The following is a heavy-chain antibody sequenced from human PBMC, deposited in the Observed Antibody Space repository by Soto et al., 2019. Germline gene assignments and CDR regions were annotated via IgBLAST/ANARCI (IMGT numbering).Heavy chain of an antibody. CDR2: ISGSGGST. CDR3: AKGWKTGGFDY. CDR1: EFTFSSYA. Sequence: GGSLRLSCAATEFTFSSYAMNWVRQAPGKGLEWVSVISGSGGSTYYVDSVKGRFTISRDNSKNTLYLLMNSLRAEDTAVYYCAKGWKTGGFDYWGQGTLVTVSS. D-gene: IGHD1-1*01. J-gene: IGHJ4*02. V-gene: IGHV3-23*01.